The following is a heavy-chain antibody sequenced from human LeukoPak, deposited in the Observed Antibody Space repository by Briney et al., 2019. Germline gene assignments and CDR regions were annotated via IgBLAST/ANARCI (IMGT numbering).Heavy chain of an antibody. J-gene: IGHJ6*02. CDR1: GFNFSNFA. V-gene: IGHV3-30-3*01. CDR2: ISYDGGNK. CDR3: ARDPSYSGSPYGMDV. Sequence: PGGSLRLSCAASGFNFSNFAMHWVRQAPGKGLEWAAVISYDGGNKYYADPVTGRFTISRDNSKNTLYLQMNSLRPDDTAMYYCARDPSYSGSPYGMDVWGQGTTVTVSS. D-gene: IGHD1-26*01.